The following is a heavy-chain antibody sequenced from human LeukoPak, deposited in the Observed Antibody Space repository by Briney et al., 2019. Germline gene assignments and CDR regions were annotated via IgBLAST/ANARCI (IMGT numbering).Heavy chain of an antibody. Sequence: GGSLRLSCAASGFTFSSYAMHWVRQAPGKGLEWVAVISYDGSNKYYADPVKGRFTISRDNSKNTLYLQMNSLRAEDTAVYYCASFLWNDAFDIWGQGTMVTVSS. D-gene: IGHD1-1*01. CDR2: ISYDGSNK. V-gene: IGHV3-30*04. CDR3: ASFLWNDAFDI. CDR1: GFTFSSYA. J-gene: IGHJ3*02.